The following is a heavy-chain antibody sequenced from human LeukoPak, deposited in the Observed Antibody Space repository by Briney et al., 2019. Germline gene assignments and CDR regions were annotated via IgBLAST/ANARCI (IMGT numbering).Heavy chain of an antibody. J-gene: IGHJ4*02. CDR3: ARQFLDEYYFDY. CDR2: MNPNSGNT. Sequence: ASVKVSCKASGYTFTSYDIDWVRQATGQGLEWMGWMNPNSGNTGYAQRFQGRVTMTRNTSISTAYMELSSLRSEDTTVYYCARQFLDEYYFDYWAREPWSPSPQ. V-gene: IGHV1-8*01. D-gene: IGHD3/OR15-3a*01. CDR1: GYTFTSYD.